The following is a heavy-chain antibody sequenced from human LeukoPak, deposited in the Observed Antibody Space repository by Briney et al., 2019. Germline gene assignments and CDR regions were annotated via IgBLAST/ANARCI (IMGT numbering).Heavy chain of an antibody. V-gene: IGHV4-59*01. CDR2: ISNSGST. J-gene: IGHJ4*02. Sequence: PSETLSLTCTVSGISISSYFWNCIRQPPGKGLEWLGYISNSGSTNYNPSLKSRVTISSDTSKNQFSLKLNSVTAADTAVYYCVRGGGCTSISCDFDYWGQGTLVTVSS. D-gene: IGHD2-2*01. CDR1: GISISSYF. CDR3: VRGGGCTSISCDFDY.